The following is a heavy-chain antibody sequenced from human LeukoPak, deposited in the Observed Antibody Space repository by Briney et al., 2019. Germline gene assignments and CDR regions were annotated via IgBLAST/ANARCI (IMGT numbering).Heavy chain of an antibody. Sequence: SETLSLTCTVSGGSISSGSYYWSWIRQPAGKGLEWIGRIYTSGSTNYNPSLKSRVTISVDTSKNQFSLKLSSVTAADTAVYYCARGVLGYCSSTSCRYYFDYWGQGTLVTVSS. CDR3: ARGVLGYCSSTSCRYYFDY. V-gene: IGHV4-61*02. CDR2: IYTSGST. D-gene: IGHD2-2*01. CDR1: GGSISSGSYY. J-gene: IGHJ4*02.